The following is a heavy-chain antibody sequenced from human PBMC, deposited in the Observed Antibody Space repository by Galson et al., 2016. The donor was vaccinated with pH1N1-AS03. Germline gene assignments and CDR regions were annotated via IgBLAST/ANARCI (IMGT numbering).Heavy chain of an antibody. D-gene: IGHD5-24*01. Sequence: QSGAEVKKPGESLMISCKASGFRFTTYWIAWVRQLPGKGLEWMGFIYPGDSDTKYSPSFQGQVTISADKPISTAYLRWNSLKASDTAMYYCARGDGYNYYFDYWGQGTLVTVSS. V-gene: IGHV5-51*04. CDR3: ARGDGYNYYFDY. J-gene: IGHJ4*02. CDR2: IYPGDSDT. CDR1: GFRFTTYW.